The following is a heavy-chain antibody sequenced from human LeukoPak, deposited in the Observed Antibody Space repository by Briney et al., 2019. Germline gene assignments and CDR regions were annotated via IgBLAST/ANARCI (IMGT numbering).Heavy chain of an antibody. J-gene: IGHJ5*02. D-gene: IGHD2-2*01. V-gene: IGHV3-33*06. Sequence: GGSLRLSCAASGFTFSRYGMHWVRQAPGKGLAWEAVIWSDGSNKYYADSVKGRFTISRDNSKNTLYLQMNSLRAEDTAVYYCAKVGCSSTSCYETGWFDPWGQGTLVTVSS. CDR3: AKVGCSSTSCYETGWFDP. CDR2: IWSDGSNK. CDR1: GFTFSRYG.